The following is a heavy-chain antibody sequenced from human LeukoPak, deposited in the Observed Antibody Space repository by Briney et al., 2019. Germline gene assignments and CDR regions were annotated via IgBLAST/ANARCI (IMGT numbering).Heavy chain of an antibody. Sequence: GGSLRLSCSASGFTLSSYAMHWVRQAPGKGLEWVAVISYDGSNKYYADSVKGRFTISRDNSKNTLYLQMNSLRAEDTAVYYCAREGIVVVPAATTFDYWGQGTLVTVSS. CDR3: AREGIVVVPAATTFDY. V-gene: IGHV3-30-3*01. CDR2: ISYDGSNK. J-gene: IGHJ4*02. D-gene: IGHD2-2*01. CDR1: GFTLSSYA.